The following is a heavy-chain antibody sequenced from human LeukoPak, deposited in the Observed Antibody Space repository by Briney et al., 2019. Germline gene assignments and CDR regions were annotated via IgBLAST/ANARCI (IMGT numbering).Heavy chain of an antibody. J-gene: IGHJ4*02. CDR2: IDWSGQAS. D-gene: IGHD2-15*01. V-gene: IGHV3-20*04. CDR1: GFSNADYG. CDR3: ARDLSATWYSLAF. Sequence: TGGSLRHSCVGAGFSNADYGMSWVRQVPGKGLEWVSGIDWSGQASEYADSVKGRFIISRDNAENSLYLQMNSLRPEDTGLYYCARDLSATWYSLAFLGQGNRVTVSS.